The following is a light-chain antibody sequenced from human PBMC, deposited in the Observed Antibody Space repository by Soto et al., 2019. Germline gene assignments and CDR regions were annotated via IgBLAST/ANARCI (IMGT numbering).Light chain of an antibody. CDR3: QQSYNTPFT. CDR2: DAS. V-gene: IGKV1-39*01. J-gene: IGKJ3*01. CDR1: QSINRF. Sequence: IQMTQSPSSLSASEGDRVTITCRASQSINRFLNWYQQKSGKAPKLLIYDASTLQSGVPSRFSGSGSETEFTLTITNLQPDDFATYYCQQSYNTPFTFGPGTKVDVK.